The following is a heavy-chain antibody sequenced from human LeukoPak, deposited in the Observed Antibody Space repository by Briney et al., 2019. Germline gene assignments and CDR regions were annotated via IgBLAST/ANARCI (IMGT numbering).Heavy chain of an antibody. V-gene: IGHV4-61*02. Sequence: SETLSLTCTVSGGSISSGSYYWSWIRQPAGKGLEWIGRIYTSGSTYYNPSLKSRVTISVDTSKNQFSLKLSSVTAADTAVYYCARGDSAYYYDSSGYGYWGQGTLVTVSS. CDR3: ARGDSAYYYDSSGYGY. J-gene: IGHJ4*02. D-gene: IGHD3-22*01. CDR2: IYTSGST. CDR1: GGSISSGSYY.